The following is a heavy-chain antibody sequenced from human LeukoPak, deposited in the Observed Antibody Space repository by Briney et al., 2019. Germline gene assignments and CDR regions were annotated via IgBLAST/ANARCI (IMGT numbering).Heavy chain of an antibody. J-gene: IGHJ4*02. CDR2: IYYSGST. Sequence: SETLSLTCTVSGGSISSYYWSWIRQPPRKGLEWIGYIYYSGSTNYNPSLKSRVTISVDTSKNQFSLKLSSVTAADTAVYYCARHAIAVVFDYWGQGTLVTVSS. V-gene: IGHV4-59*08. CDR1: GGSISSYY. D-gene: IGHD6-19*01. CDR3: ARHAIAVVFDY.